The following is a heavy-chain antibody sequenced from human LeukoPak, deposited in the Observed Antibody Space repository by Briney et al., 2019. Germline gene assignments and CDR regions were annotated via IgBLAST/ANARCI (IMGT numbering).Heavy chain of an antibody. D-gene: IGHD3-3*01. CDR2: ISYDGSTK. Sequence: GGSLRLSCAASGFTFSSYGMHWVRQAPGKGLEWVAVISYDGSTKYYADSVKGRFTISRDNSKNTLYLQMNSLRAEDTAVYYCTTTGPYYDFWSGYRWFDPWGQGTLVTVSS. V-gene: IGHV3-30*03. CDR1: GFTFSSYG. J-gene: IGHJ5*02. CDR3: TTTGPYYDFWSGYRWFDP.